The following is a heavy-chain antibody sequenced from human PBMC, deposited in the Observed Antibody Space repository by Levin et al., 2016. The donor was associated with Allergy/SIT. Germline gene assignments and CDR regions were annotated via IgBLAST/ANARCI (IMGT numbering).Heavy chain of an antibody. J-gene: IGHJ4*02. CDR1: GFTFSSYG. Sequence: GESLKISCAASGFTFSSYGMHWVRQAPGKGLEWVAVIWYDGSNKYYADSVKGRFTISRDNSKNTLYLQMNSLRAEDTAVYYCARDYHWSGYYTGGGRLDYWGQGTLVTVSS. V-gene: IGHV3-33*01. CDR3: ARDYHWSGYYTGGGRLDY. D-gene: IGHD3-3*01. CDR2: IWYDGSNK.